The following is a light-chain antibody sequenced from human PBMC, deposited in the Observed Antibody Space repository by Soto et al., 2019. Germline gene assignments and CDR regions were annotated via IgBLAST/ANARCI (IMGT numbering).Light chain of an antibody. Sequence: QSVLTQPPSVSAAPGQRVTISCFGSSSNIGNNYVSWYQQLPGTAPKLLIYDNNKRPSGIPDRFSGSKSGTSATLYITGLQTGDEADYYCGTWDSSLTDHVVFGGGTKVTVL. CDR3: GTWDSSLTDHVV. V-gene: IGLV1-51*01. CDR2: DNN. J-gene: IGLJ2*01. CDR1: SSNIGNNY.